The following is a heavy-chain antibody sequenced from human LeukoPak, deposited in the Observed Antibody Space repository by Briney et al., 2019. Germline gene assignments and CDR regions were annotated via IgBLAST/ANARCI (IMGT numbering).Heavy chain of an antibody. CDR3: ARGSYPTRVLFDY. CDR1: GGSISSYY. V-gene: IGHV4-59*08. CDR2: IYYSGST. J-gene: IGHJ4*02. Sequence: NASETLSLTCTVSGGSISSYYWSWIRQPPGKGLEWIGYIYYSGSTNYNPSLNSRVTISVDTSKNQFSLKLSSVTAADTAVYYCARGSYPTRVLFDYWGQGTLVTVSS. D-gene: IGHD1-26*01.